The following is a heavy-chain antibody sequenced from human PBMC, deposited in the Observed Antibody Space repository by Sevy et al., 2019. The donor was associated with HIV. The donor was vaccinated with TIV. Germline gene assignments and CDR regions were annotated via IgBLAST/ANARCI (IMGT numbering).Heavy chain of an antibody. V-gene: IGHV3-21*01. CDR1: GFTFSSYS. D-gene: IGHD2-21*02. CDR2: ISSSSSYI. J-gene: IGHJ6*03. CDR3: ARGSRDCGGDCFSYYYYYMDV. Sequence: GGSLRLSCAASGFTFSSYSMNWVRQAPGKGLEWVSSISSSSSYIYYADSVKGRFTISRDNAKNSLYLQMNSLRAEDTAVYYCARGSRDCGGDCFSYYYYYMDVWGKGTTVTVSS.